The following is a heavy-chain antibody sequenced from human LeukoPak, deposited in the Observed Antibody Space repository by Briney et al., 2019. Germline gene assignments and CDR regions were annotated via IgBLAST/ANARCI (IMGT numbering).Heavy chain of an antibody. V-gene: IGHV3-48*03. J-gene: IGHJ4*02. D-gene: IGHD1-26*01. Sequence: GGSLRLSCAASGFSFSDYEMNWVRQAPGKGLEWIAYITSGSSTIYYADSVKGRFTISRDNAKRSLYLQMNSLRAGDTAVYYCASYIVGPTLDYWGQGTLVTVSS. CDR2: ITSGSSTI. CDR1: GFSFSDYE. CDR3: ASYIVGPTLDY.